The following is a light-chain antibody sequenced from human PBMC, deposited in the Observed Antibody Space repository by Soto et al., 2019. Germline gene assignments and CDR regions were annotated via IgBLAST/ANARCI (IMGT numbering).Light chain of an antibody. CDR2: AAS. CDR1: QGISSY. V-gene: IGKV1-9*01. J-gene: IGKJ2*01. CDR3: QQYKSSYP. Sequence: DIQLSQSPSFLSAPLGDRVTITFRASQGISSYLAWYQQKPGKAPKLLIYAASTLQSGVPSRFSGSESGTRFTLTISSLQPEDFGTYYCQQYKSSYPFGQGTKVDIK.